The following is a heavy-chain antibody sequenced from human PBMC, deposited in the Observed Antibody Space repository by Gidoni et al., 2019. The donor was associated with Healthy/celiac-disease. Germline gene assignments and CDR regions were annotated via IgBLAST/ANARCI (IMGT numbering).Heavy chain of an antibody. CDR3: ASRIGDYYYYGMDV. V-gene: IGHV4-39*01. CDR1: GGSISSSSYY. D-gene: IGHD3-3*01. CDR2: IYYSGST. J-gene: IGHJ6*02. Sequence: QLQLQESGPGLVKPSETLSLTRTVSGGSISSSSYYWGWIRQPPGKGLEWIGSIYYSGSTYYNPSLKSRVTISVDTSKNQFSLKLSSVTAADTAVYYCASRIGDYYYYGMDVWGQGTTVTVSS.